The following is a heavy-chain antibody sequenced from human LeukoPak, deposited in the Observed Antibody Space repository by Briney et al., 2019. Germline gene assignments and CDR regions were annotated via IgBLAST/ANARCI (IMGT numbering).Heavy chain of an antibody. Sequence: SQTLSLTCAISEDSVSSNSAGWNWSRQSPSRGLEWLGRTYYRSKWYNDYALSLRSRITISPDTSKHQFSLQLNSVTPEDTAVYYCARGAAGARGDWFDSWGQGTLVTVSS. V-gene: IGHV6-1*01. J-gene: IGHJ5*01. CDR2: TYYRSKWYN. CDR1: EDSVSSNSAG. D-gene: IGHD1-26*01. CDR3: ARGAAGARGDWFDS.